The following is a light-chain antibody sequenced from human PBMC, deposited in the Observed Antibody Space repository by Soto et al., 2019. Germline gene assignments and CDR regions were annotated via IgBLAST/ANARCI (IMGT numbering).Light chain of an antibody. CDR1: QDISNY. J-gene: IGKJ5*01. CDR3: QHYDNLPIT. Sequence: DIQMTQSPSSLSASVGDRVTITCQASQDISNYLNWYQQKPGKAPNLVIYEASNLQTGVPSRFSGSGSGTDFTFTISSLQPEDIATYYFQHYDNLPITFGQGTRLEIK. V-gene: IGKV1-33*01. CDR2: EAS.